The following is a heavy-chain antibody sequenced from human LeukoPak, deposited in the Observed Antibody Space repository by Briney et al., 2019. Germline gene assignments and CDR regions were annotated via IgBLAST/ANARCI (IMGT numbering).Heavy chain of an antibody. CDR3: ARRHVLRYFSMGYGMDV. J-gene: IGHJ6*02. Sequence: GGSLRLSCAASGFTFSSYGMHCVRQAPGKGLEWVAVIWYDGSNKYYADSVKGRFTISRDNSKNTLYLQMNSLRAEDTAVYYCARRHVLRYFSMGYGMDVWGQGTTVTVSS. CDR2: IWYDGSNK. CDR1: GFTFSSYG. V-gene: IGHV3-33*01. D-gene: IGHD3-9*01.